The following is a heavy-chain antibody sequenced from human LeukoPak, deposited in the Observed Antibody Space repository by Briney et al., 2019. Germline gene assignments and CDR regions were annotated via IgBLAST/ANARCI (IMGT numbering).Heavy chain of an antibody. CDR1: GFTFNTYW. Sequence: GGSLRLSCAASGFTFNTYWMSWVRLGPGEGLEWVATVKPDGTEKMYVDSVKGRFTISRDNAKNSLYLQMNSLRAEDTAVYYCARDLQLWGYFDYWGQGTLVTVSS. J-gene: IGHJ4*02. CDR3: ARDLQLWGYFDY. D-gene: IGHD5-18*01. V-gene: IGHV3-7*01. CDR2: VKPDGTEK.